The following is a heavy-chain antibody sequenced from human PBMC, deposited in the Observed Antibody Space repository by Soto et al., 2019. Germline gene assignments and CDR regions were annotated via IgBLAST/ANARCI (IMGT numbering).Heavy chain of an antibody. CDR1: GYTFTSYV. D-gene: IGHD3-22*01. Sequence: ASVKVSCKASGYTFTSYVISWVRQSPGQGLEWMGWISAYNGNTNYAQKFQGRVTMTRNTSISTAYMELSSLRSEDTAVYYCARVGYYYDSSVYYLSFDYWGQRTLVTVSS. CDR2: ISAYNGNT. J-gene: IGHJ4*02. CDR3: ARVGYYYDSSVYYLSFDY. V-gene: IGHV1-18*01.